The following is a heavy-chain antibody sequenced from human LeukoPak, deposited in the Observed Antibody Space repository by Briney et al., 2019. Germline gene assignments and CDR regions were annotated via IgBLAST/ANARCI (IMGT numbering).Heavy chain of an antibody. Sequence: GGSLRLSCAASGFTFSNFGMSWVRQAPGRGLEWVSGISGGGDTTYYAESVKGRFTISRDNSKDTLFLQMDSLSAEDTAVYYCAKTNGYYDYWGQGTLVAVSS. J-gene: IGHJ4*02. D-gene: IGHD3-22*01. V-gene: IGHV3-23*01. CDR1: GFTFSNFG. CDR2: ISGGGDTT. CDR3: AKTNGYYDY.